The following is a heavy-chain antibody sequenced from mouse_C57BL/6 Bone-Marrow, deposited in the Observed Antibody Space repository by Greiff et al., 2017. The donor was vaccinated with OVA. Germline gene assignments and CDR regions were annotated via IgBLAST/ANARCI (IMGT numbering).Heavy chain of an antibody. CDR1: GYTFTSYW. V-gene: IGHV1-55*01. J-gene: IGHJ4*01. CDR2: IYPGSGST. CDR3: ARRDSNYDYAMDY. D-gene: IGHD2-5*01. Sequence: QVQLQQPGAELVKPGASVKMSCKASGYTFTSYWITWVKQRPGQGLEWIGDIYPGSGSTNYNEKFKSKATLTVDTSSSTAYMQLSSLTSEDSAVYYCARRDSNYDYAMDYWGQGTSVTVSS.